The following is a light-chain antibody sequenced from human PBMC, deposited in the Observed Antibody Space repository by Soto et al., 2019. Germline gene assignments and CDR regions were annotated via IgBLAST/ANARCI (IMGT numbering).Light chain of an antibody. Sequence: QSALTQPASVSGSPGQSITISCTGTSSDVGNYNLVSWYQQYLGKAPKLMIYEVSKRPSGVSNRFSGSKSGNTASLTISGLQAEDEADYYCCSYAGSSTFYVFGTGTKVPVL. CDR1: SSDVGNYNL. CDR2: EVS. CDR3: CSYAGSSTFYV. V-gene: IGLV2-23*02. J-gene: IGLJ1*01.